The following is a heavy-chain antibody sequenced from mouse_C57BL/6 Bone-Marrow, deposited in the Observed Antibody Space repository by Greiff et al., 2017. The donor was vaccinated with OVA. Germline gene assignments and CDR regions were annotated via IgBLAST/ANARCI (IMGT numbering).Heavy chain of an antibody. D-gene: IGHD2-3*01. CDR1: GYTFTSSG. Sequence: VQLQQSGAELARPGASVKLSCKASGYTFTSSGISWVKQRPGQGLEWIGEIYPRSGNTYYNEKFKGRATLTADKSSSTAYMELRSLTSEDSAVYFCARDGYYSFAYWGQGTLVTVSA. V-gene: IGHV1-81*01. CDR2: IYPRSGNT. J-gene: IGHJ3*01. CDR3: ARDGYYSFAY.